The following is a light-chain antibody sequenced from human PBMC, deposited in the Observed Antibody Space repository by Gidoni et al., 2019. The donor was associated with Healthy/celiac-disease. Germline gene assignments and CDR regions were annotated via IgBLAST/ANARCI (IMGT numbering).Light chain of an antibody. CDR2: KAS. CDR1: QSISSW. J-gene: IGKJ1*01. Sequence: DVQMTQSPSTLSASVGDRVTITCRASQSISSWLAWYQQKPGNAPKLLIYKASSLESGVPSRVSGSGSGTEFTLTISSLQPDDFATYYCQQYNSYPWTFGQGTKVEIK. CDR3: QQYNSYPWT. V-gene: IGKV1-5*03.